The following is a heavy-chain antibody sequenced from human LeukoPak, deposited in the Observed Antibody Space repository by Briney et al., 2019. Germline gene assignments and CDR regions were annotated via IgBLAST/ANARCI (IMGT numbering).Heavy chain of an antibody. Sequence: GGSLRLSCAASGFTFSSYAMNWVRQAPGMGLEWVSFISGRGGSTFYADSVKGRFTISRDNSKNTLHLQMSSLRAEDTAVYYCTRVRTGTTNWFDPWGPGTLVTVSS. CDR1: GFTFSSYA. CDR3: TRVRTGTTNWFDP. CDR2: ISGRGGST. J-gene: IGHJ5*02. V-gene: IGHV3-23*01. D-gene: IGHD1-1*01.